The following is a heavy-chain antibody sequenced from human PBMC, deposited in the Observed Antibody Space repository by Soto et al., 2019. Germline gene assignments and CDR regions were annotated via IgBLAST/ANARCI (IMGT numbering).Heavy chain of an antibody. V-gene: IGHV4-59*01. Sequence: PSETLSLTCTVSGGSISSYYWSWIRQPPGKGLEWIGYMYYSGSTNYNPSLKSRVTISVDTSKNQFSLKLSSVTAADTAVYYCGGKNYDSSGYFDSWGQGTLATVSS. CDR1: GGSISSYY. D-gene: IGHD3-22*01. CDR2: MYYSGST. CDR3: GGKNYDSSGYFDS. J-gene: IGHJ4*02.